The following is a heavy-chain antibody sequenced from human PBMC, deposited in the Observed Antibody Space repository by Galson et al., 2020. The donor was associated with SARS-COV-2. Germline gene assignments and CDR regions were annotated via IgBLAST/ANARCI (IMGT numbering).Heavy chain of an antibody. V-gene: IGHV1-24*01. CDR2: FDPEDGET. D-gene: IGHD2-21*02. CDR3: ATFLAYCGGDCYYSLDC. J-gene: IGHJ4*02. Sequence: RQDASVKVSCKVSGYTLTELSMHWVRQAPGKGLEWMGGFDPEDGETIYAQKFQGRVTMTEDTSTDTAYMELSSLRSEDTAVYYCATFLAYCGGDCYYSLDCWGQGTLVTVSS. CDR1: GYTLTELS.